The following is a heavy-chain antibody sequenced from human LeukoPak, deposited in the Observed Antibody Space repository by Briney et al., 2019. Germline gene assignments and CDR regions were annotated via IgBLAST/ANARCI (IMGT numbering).Heavy chain of an antibody. Sequence: GASVKVSCKASGGTFSSYAISWVRQAPGQGLEWMGGIIPIFGTANYAQKFQGRVTITEDESRSTAYMELSSLRSEDTAVYYCARDPWGYCSGGSCPRFYWFDPWGQGTLVTVSS. CDR3: ARDPWGYCSGGSCPRFYWFDP. CDR1: GGTFSSYA. J-gene: IGHJ5*02. D-gene: IGHD2-15*01. V-gene: IGHV1-69*13. CDR2: IIPIFGTA.